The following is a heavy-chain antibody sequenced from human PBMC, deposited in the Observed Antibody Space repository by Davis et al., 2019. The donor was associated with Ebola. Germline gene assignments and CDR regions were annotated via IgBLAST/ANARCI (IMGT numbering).Heavy chain of an antibody. CDR1: GESFSGYY. CDR2: INHSGST. Sequence: SETLSLTCAVYGESFSGYYWSWIRQPPGKGLEWIGEINHSGSTNYNPSLKSRVTISVDTSKNQFSLKLSSVTAADTAVYYCARRVVWKGGAFDIWGQGTMVTVSS. J-gene: IGHJ3*02. V-gene: IGHV4-34*01. CDR3: ARRVVWKGGAFDI. D-gene: IGHD2-8*02.